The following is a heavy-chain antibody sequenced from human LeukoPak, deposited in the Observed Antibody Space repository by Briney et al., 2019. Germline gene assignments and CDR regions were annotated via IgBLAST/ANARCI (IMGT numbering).Heavy chain of an antibody. Sequence: VGSPRLSCAASGFTFSSYGMHSVREAPGKGVSWGAVIRFDVSKKKHADSAKGRFAISRDNSKKTLYLHMKSLRVQETAVYYFAKGVWSYGGYGDVGHWGEGTPVTVSS. V-gene: IGHV3-30*02. CDR2: IRFDVSKK. CDR3: AKGVWSYGGYGDVGH. CDR1: GFTFSSYG. J-gene: IGHJ5*02. D-gene: IGHD1-26*01.